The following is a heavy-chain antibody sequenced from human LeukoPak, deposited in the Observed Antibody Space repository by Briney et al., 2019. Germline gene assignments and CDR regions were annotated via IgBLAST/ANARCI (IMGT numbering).Heavy chain of an antibody. CDR3: AKMLVNYYDSSGGAFDI. CDR1: GFTFSSYG. Sequence: GGTLRLSCAASGFTFSSYGMSWVRQAPGKGLEWVSAISGSGGSTYYADSVKGRFTISRDNSKNTLYLQMNSLRAEDTAVYYCAKMLVNYYDSSGGAFDIWGQGTMVTVSS. D-gene: IGHD3-22*01. CDR2: ISGSGGST. V-gene: IGHV3-23*01. J-gene: IGHJ3*02.